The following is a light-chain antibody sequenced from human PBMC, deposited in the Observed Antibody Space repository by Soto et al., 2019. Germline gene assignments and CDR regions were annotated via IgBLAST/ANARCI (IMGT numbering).Light chain of an antibody. V-gene: IGLV2-14*03. Sequence: QSALTQPASVSGSPGQSITISCTGTSSDVGGYNYVSWYQQHPGKAPKLMIYDVSYRPSGVSNRFSGSKSGNTASLTISGLQAEDEADYHCSSYTTSSTVAFGTGTKVTVL. J-gene: IGLJ1*01. CDR1: SSDVGGYNY. CDR3: SSYTTSSTVA. CDR2: DVS.